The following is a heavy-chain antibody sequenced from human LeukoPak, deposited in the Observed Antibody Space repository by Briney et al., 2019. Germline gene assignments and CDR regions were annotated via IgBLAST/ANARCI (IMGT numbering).Heavy chain of an antibody. Sequence: GESLKISCKGSGYSFTSYWISWVRQMPGKDLERMGRIDPSDSYTNYSPSFQGHVTISADKSISTAYLQWSSLKASDNAMYYCARLVSAAVAAEWGQGTLVTVSS. CDR1: GYSFTSYW. D-gene: IGHD6-19*01. CDR3: ARLVSAAVAAE. CDR2: IDPSDSYT. V-gene: IGHV5-10-1*01. J-gene: IGHJ4*02.